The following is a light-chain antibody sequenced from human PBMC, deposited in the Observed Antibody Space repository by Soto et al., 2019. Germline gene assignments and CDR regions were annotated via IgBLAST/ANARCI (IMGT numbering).Light chain of an antibody. J-gene: IGKJ5*01. CDR3: QQYDNSPIT. CDR1: QSISSSF. CDR2: GAS. V-gene: IGKV3-20*01. Sequence: EIVLTQSPGILSLSPGERASLSCGARQSISSSFLAWYQQKPGQAPRLLIYGASSRATGIPDRFSGTGSETDFTLTISRLEPEDFAVYYCQQYDNSPITFGQGTRLEI.